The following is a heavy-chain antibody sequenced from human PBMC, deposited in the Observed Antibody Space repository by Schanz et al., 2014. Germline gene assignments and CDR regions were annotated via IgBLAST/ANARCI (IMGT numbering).Heavy chain of an antibody. CDR3: ESDSWSGYSIYYYGLDV. J-gene: IGHJ6*02. Sequence: QVQLVQSGAEVKKPGASVKVSCKASGYTLTAYYMHWVRQAPGQGLEWMGWINPDRGGTNYAQNFKASVAMSRDMSITTAYIELSSLRSDHSAVHYSESDSWSGYSIYYYGLDVWGQGTTVTVSS. CDR1: GYTLTAYY. CDR2: INPDRGGT. V-gene: IGHV1-2*02. D-gene: IGHD3-3*01.